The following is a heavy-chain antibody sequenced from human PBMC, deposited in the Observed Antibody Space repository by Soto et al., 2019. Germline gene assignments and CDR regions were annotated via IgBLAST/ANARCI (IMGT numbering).Heavy chain of an antibody. D-gene: IGHD1-20*01. CDR1: GDSISSSEW. J-gene: IGHJ4*02. CDR3: ARGGITAVRKYYVDH. CDR2: IHHSGPT. Sequence: QVQLQESGPGLVKPSGTLSLNCKVSGDSISSSEWWSWVRQPPGKGLEWIAEIHHSGPTNINPSLQSRITSKVDKSKNQISLRLSTVTAADTAVYYGARGGITAVRKYYVDHWGQVNLVTVSS. V-gene: IGHV4-4*02.